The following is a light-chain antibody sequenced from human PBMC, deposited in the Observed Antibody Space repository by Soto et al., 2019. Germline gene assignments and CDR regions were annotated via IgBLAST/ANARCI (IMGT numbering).Light chain of an antibody. Sequence: QSALTQPASVSGSPGQSIPISCTGTSSDVGDYNYVSWYQQHPGKAPKLMIYDVSNRPSGVSNRFSGSKSGNTASLTISGLQAEDEADYYCGSYTSSSTLYVFGPGTKLTVL. CDR1: SSDVGDYNY. CDR3: GSYTSSSTLYV. CDR2: DVS. V-gene: IGLV2-14*01. J-gene: IGLJ1*01.